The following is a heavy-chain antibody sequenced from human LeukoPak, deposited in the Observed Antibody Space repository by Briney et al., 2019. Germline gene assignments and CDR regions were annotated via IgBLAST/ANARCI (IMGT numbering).Heavy chain of an antibody. CDR3: AREPSSGYRYFDY. CDR1: GYTFTSHD. J-gene: IGHJ4*02. D-gene: IGHD3-22*01. Sequence: VSVKVSCKASGYTFTSHDVSWVRQAPGQGLEWMGWINVYNGNTDYAQRLQGRVTMTTDTSTNTAYMELRSLRSDDTAVYYCAREPSSGYRYFDYWGQGTLVTVSS. CDR2: INVYNGNT. V-gene: IGHV1-18*01.